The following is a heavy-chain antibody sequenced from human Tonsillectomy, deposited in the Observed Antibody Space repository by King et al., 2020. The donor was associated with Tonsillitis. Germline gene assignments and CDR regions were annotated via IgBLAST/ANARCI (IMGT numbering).Heavy chain of an antibody. V-gene: IGHV1-2*02. J-gene: IGHJ4*02. CDR1: GYTFTGYY. CDR2: INPKTGVT. CDR3: ARCEFRTINYFDY. D-gene: IGHD2-8*01. Sequence: VQLVQSGAEAKNPGASVRVSCKASGYTFTGYYIHWVRQASGQGPEWMGWINPKTGVTNSAQKFQGRVTMTRDTSINTVYMELSSLRSDDTAVYYCARCEFRTINYFDYWGQGSLVTVSS.